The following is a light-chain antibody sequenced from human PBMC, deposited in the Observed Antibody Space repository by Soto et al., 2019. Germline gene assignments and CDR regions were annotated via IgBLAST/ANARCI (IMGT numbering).Light chain of an antibody. CDR1: QTINIW. J-gene: IGKJ4*01. Sequence: DIQMTQSPSTLSASVGDRVTITCRASQTINIWLAWYQQKPGKAPKLLIHKASSLESGVPSRFSGSGSGTEFTLTIRALQPEDFATYYCQQLSRYPLTFGGGTKVDIK. V-gene: IGKV1-5*03. CDR3: QQLSRYPLT. CDR2: KAS.